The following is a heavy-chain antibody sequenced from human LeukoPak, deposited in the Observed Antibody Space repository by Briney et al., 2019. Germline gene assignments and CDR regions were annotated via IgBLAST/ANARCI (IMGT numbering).Heavy chain of an antibody. J-gene: IGHJ6*02. Sequence: SETLSLTCTVSGGSISSYYWSWLRQPPGKGLEWIGYIYYSGSTNYNPSLKSRVTISVDTSKNQFSLKLSSVTAADTAVYYCARDRGMDVWGQGTTVTVSS. CDR2: IYYSGST. V-gene: IGHV4-59*01. CDR1: GGSISSYY. CDR3: ARDRGMDV.